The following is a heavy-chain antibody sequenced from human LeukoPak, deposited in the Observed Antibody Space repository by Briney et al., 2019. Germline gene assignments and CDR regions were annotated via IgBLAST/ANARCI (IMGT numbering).Heavy chain of an antibody. CDR2: IYYSGST. D-gene: IGHD3-16*02. CDR1: GGSISSYY. Sequence: SETLSLTCTASGGSISSYYWSWIRQPPGKGLEWIGYIYYSGSTNYNPSLKSRVTISVDTSKNQFSLKLSSVTAADTAVYYCARAGYDYVWGSYRYNWFDPWGQGTLVTVSS. V-gene: IGHV4-59*01. CDR3: ARAGYDYVWGSYRYNWFDP. J-gene: IGHJ5*02.